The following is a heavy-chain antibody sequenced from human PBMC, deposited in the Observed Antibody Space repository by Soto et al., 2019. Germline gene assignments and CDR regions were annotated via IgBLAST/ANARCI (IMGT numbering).Heavy chain of an antibody. CDR3: AKDAKYYSDTRGHLTVLSSGLDV. CDR1: GFTFSSYG. CDR2: ISYDGSNK. J-gene: IGHJ6*02. D-gene: IGHD3-22*01. Sequence: GGSLRLSCAASGFTFSSYGMHWVRQAPGKGLEWVAVISYDGSNKYYADSVKGRFTISRDNSKNTLYLQMNSLRAEDTAVYYCAKDAKYYSDTRGHLTVLSSGLDVWGQGTTVTVSS. V-gene: IGHV3-30*18.